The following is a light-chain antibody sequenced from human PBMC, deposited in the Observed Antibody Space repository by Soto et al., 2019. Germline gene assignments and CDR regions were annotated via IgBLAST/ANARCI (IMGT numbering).Light chain of an antibody. CDR1: QRISSNF. J-gene: IGKJ4*01. CDR3: QQRSSWPPPT. V-gene: IGKV3D-20*02. CDR2: GAS. Sequence: ETVLTQSPGTLSLSPGERATLSCRASQRISSNFLAWYQQKPGQAPRLLIYGASSRATGIPGRFSGSGSGTDFTLTISRLEPEDFAVYYCQQRSSWPPPTFGGGTKVDIK.